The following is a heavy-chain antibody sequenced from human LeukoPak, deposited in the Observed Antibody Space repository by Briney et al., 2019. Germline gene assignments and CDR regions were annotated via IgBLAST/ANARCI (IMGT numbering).Heavy chain of an antibody. CDR1: GFTFSSYG. J-gene: IGHJ3*02. CDR2: ISYDGSNK. CDR3: AKAFWAMAAGMGAFDI. D-gene: IGHD6-13*01. Sequence: GGSLRLSCAASGFTFSSYGMHWVRQAPGKGLEWVAVISYDGSNKYYADSVKGRFTISRDNSKNTLYLQMNSLRAEDTAVYYCAKAFWAMAAGMGAFDIWGQGTMVTVSS. V-gene: IGHV3-30*18.